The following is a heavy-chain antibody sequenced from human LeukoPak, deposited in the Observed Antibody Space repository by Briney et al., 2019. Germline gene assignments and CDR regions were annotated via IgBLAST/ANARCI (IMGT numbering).Heavy chain of an antibody. J-gene: IGHJ4*02. V-gene: IGHV3-43*01. D-gene: IGHD3-10*01. CDR2: AGWAGGTT. CDR1: GFNFDRYT. CDR3: PKELHTIFFDY. Sequence: GGSLRLSCATAGFNFDRYTIHWVRQAPGKGLGWVSLAGWAGGTTFYSDSVRGRFTISGDSGRKSVYLQMNSLTTDDTAFYFCPKELHTIFFDYSRQGALVTVSS.